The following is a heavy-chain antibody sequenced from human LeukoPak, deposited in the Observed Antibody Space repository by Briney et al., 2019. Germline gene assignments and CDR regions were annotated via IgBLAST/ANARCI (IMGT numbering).Heavy chain of an antibody. CDR1: GGTFSSYA. Sequence: SVKVSCKASGGTFSSYAISWVRQAPGQGLEWMGGIIPIFDTANYAQKFQGRVTITADESTSTAYMELSSLRSEDTAVYYCASLMTSYYYYGMDVWGQGTTATVSS. V-gene: IGHV1-69*13. CDR3: ASLMTSYYYYGMDV. CDR2: IIPIFDTA. J-gene: IGHJ6*02.